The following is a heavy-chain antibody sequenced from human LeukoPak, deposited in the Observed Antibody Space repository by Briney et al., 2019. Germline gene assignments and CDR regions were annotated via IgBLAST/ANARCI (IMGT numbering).Heavy chain of an antibody. J-gene: IGHJ3*02. CDR2: ISAYNGNT. D-gene: IGHD4-17*01. V-gene: IGHV1-18*01. CDR1: GYTFTSYG. CDR3: ARDLPYDYGDYGVGFDI. Sequence: ASVKVPCKASGYTFTSYGISWVRQAPGQGLEWMGWISAYNGNTNYAQKLQGRVTMTTDTSASTAYMELRSLRSDDTAVYYCARDLPYDYGDYGVGFDIWGQGTMVTVSS.